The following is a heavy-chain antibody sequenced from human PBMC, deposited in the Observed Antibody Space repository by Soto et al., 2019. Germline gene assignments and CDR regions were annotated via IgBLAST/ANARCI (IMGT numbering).Heavy chain of an antibody. CDR2: INPNSGGT. J-gene: IGHJ6*02. V-gene: IGHV1-2*04. CDR1: GYTFACYY. Sequence: ASVKVSCKASGYTFACYYMHWVRQAPGQGLEWMGWINPNSGGTNYAQKFQGWVTMTRDTSISTAYMELSRLRSDDTAVYYCARECGGDCHPLYYYYGMDVWGQGTTVTVSS. CDR3: ARECGGDCHPLYYYYGMDV. D-gene: IGHD2-21*02.